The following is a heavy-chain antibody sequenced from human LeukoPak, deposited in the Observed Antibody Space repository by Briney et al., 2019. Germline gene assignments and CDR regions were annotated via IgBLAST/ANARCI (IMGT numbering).Heavy chain of an antibody. Sequence: ASVKVSCKASGYTFTGYHMHWLRQAPGQGLEWMGWINPNTGGRNYAQKFQGRVTMTRDTSISTAYMELSSLRSDDTAVYYCAREGGDYTSSWYGYWGQGTLVTVSS. CDR2: INPNTGGR. CDR3: AREGGDYTSSWYGY. CDR1: GYTFTGYH. V-gene: IGHV1-2*02. J-gene: IGHJ4*02. D-gene: IGHD6-13*01.